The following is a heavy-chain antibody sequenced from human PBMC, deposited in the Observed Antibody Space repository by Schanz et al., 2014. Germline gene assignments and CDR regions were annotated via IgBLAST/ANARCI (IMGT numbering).Heavy chain of an antibody. V-gene: IGHV4-61*02. CDR1: GGSISSGVHY. CDR3: ARGGTYGIFYDHMDV. D-gene: IGHD3-22*01. CDR2: IYISGST. Sequence: QVLLQESGPVLVKPSETLSLTCTVSGGSISSGVHYWSWVRQPAGRGLEWIGRIYISGSTRFNPSSKRRFTISQDPAKIQVPLTPGSGPAADTAVYYCARGGTYGIFYDHMDVWGRGTTVTVSS. J-gene: IGHJ6*03.